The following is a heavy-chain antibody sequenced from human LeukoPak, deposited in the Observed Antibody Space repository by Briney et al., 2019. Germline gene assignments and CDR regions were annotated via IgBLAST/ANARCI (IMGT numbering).Heavy chain of an antibody. J-gene: IGHJ3*02. D-gene: IGHD3-22*01. CDR1: GYTFTSYD. CDR2: MNPNSGNT. CDR3: ARDFRQYYYDSSGPTSWGAFDI. V-gene: IGHV1-8*03. Sequence: ASVKVFCKASGYTFTSYDINWVRQATGQGLEWMGWMNPNSGNTGYAQKFQGRVTITRNTSISTAYMELSSLRSEDTAVYYCARDFRQYYYDSSGPTSWGAFDIWGQGTMVTVSS.